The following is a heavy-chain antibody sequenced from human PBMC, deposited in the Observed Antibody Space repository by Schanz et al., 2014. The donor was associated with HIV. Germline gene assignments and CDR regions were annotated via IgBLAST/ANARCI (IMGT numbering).Heavy chain of an antibody. CDR1: GDSMSSDTYY. CDR3: ASTEVRDLRYLDSSYFDY. Sequence: QVQVQESGPGLVKPWQTLSLTCNVSGDSMSSDTYYWSWIRQRPEKSLEWIGYMSYSGSSFYSPSLKSRVEMSLGTSNEGFSLKLNSVTAADTAVYYCASTEVRDLRYLDSSYFDYWGQGTLVTVSS. D-gene: IGHD3-9*01. V-gene: IGHV4-31*03. CDR2: MSYSGSS. J-gene: IGHJ4*02.